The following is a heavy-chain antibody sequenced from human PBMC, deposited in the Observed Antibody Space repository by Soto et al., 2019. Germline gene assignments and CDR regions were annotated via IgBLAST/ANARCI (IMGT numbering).Heavy chain of an antibody. V-gene: IGHV3-23*01. D-gene: IGHD3-10*01. Sequence: QLLESGGGLVQPGGTLRVHCVASGFTFGAYAMTWVRQAPGRGLEWVSSIGGTGSDTYYAASVEGRFTISRDNYKSTLYLQMNNRRAEDTAIYFCAKDAVPYNGQWDWFDTWGQGTLVTVSS. CDR1: GFTFGAYA. CDR2: IGGTGSDT. J-gene: IGHJ5*02. CDR3: AKDAVPYNGQWDWFDT.